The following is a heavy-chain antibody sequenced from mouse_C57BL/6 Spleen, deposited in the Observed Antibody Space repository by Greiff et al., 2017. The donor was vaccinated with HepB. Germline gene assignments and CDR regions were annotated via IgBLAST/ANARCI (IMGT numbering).Heavy chain of an antibody. V-gene: IGHV5-4*01. CDR2: ISDGGSYT. J-gene: IGHJ3*01. CDR3: ARERDGSSSWFAY. CDR1: GFTFSSYA. Sequence: EVQLQESGGGLVKPGGSLKLSCAASGFTFSSYAMSWVRQTPEKRLEWVATISDGGSYTYYPDNVKGRFTISRDNAKNNLYLQMSHLKSEDTAMYYCARERDGSSSWFAYWGQGTLVTVSA. D-gene: IGHD1-1*01.